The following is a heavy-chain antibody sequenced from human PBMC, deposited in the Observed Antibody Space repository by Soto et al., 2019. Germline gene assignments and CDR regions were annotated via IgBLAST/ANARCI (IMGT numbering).Heavy chain of an antibody. J-gene: IGHJ4*02. V-gene: IGHV4-34*01. D-gene: IGHD3-9*01. CDR1: GGSFSGYY. Sequence: SETLSLTCAVYGGSFSGYYWSWIRQPPGKGLEWIGEINHSGTTYYNPSLKSRVTISVDTSKNQFSLKLSSVTAADTAVYYCARHRGYYDILTGYYTELNFDYWGQGTLVTVSS. CDR3: ARHRGYYDILTGYYTELNFDY. CDR2: INHSGTT.